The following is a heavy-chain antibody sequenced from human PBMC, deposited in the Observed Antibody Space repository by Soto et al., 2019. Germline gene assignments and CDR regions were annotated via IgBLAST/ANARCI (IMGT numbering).Heavy chain of an antibody. J-gene: IGHJ4*02. Sequence: SVKVSCKASGGTFSSYAISWVRQAPGQGLEWMGGIIPIFGTANYAQKFQGRVTITADESTSTAYMELSSLRSEDTAVYYCASGDDYGDYICDYWGQGTLVTVPQ. CDR3: ASGDDYGDYICDY. CDR2: IIPIFGTA. V-gene: IGHV1-69*13. D-gene: IGHD4-17*01. CDR1: GGTFSSYA.